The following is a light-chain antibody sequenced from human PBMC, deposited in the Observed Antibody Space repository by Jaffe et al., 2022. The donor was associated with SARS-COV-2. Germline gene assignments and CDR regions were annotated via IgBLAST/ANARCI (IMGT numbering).Light chain of an antibody. Sequence: DIQMTQSPSSLSASVGDRVTITCRASQSISSYLNWYQQKPGKAPKLLIYAASSLQSGVPSRFSGTGSGTDFTLTIISLHPEDFATYYCQQSYSTPPWTFGQGTKVEIK. J-gene: IGKJ1*01. CDR2: AAS. CDR3: QQSYSTPPWT. CDR1: QSISSY. V-gene: IGKV1-39*01.